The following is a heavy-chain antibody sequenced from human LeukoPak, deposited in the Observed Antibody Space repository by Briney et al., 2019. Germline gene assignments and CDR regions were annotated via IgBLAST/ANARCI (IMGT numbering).Heavy chain of an antibody. Sequence: GGSLRLSRAASGFTFSSYEMNWVRQAPGKGLEWVSYISSSGSTIYYADSVKGRFTISRDNAKNSLYLQMNSLRPEDTAVYYCAKGGASVTRYVDYWGQGTLVTVSS. D-gene: IGHD4-17*01. CDR3: AKGGASVTRYVDY. V-gene: IGHV3-48*03. CDR2: ISSSGSTI. J-gene: IGHJ4*02. CDR1: GFTFSSYE.